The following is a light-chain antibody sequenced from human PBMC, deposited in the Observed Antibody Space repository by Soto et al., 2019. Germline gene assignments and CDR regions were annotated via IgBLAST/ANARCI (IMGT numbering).Light chain of an antibody. CDR1: SSNIGSNA. Sequence: QSVLTQPPSASGTPGQRVTISCSGTSSNIGSNAVNWYQQLPGTAPKLLIYSNDQRPSGVPDRFSASKSGTSASLAISGLQSEDEADYYCAAWDDSLNAHVFGPGTKLTVL. V-gene: IGLV1-44*01. J-gene: IGLJ1*01. CDR3: AAWDDSLNAHV. CDR2: SND.